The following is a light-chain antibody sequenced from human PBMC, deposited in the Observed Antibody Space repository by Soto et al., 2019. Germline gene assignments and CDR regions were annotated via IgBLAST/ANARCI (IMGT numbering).Light chain of an antibody. V-gene: IGKV3-11*01. Sequence: EIVLTQSPATLSLSPGERATLSCRASQSVSSYLAWYQQKPGQAPRLLIYDASNRATGIPARFGGSGSGTDFTLTISSLEPEDFTIYYYQQRSNSITFGQGTRLEIK. CDR2: DAS. CDR3: QQRSNSIT. J-gene: IGKJ5*01. CDR1: QSVSSY.